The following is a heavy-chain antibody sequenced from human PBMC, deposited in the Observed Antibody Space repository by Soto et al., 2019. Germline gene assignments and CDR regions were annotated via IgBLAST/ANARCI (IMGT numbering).Heavy chain of an antibody. Sequence: PSETLSLTCTVSGGSISSSSYYWGWIRQSPGKGLEWIGSIYYAGDTQYNPSLKSRVTLSVDRSNNQFSLKVTSVTAADTAVYYCARQDSTMGYYAFWSGFPVAHWGQGTLVTVPQ. D-gene: IGHD3-3*01. CDR3: ARQDSTMGYYAFWSGFPVAH. J-gene: IGHJ4*02. V-gene: IGHV4-39*01. CDR2: IYYAGDT. CDR1: GGSISSSSYY.